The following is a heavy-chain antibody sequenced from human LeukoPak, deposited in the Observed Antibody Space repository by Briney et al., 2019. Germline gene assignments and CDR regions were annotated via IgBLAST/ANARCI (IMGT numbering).Heavy chain of an antibody. V-gene: IGHV3-48*03. CDR1: GFTFSSYE. CDR3: ARILFGYSRSWWIMDV. J-gene: IGHJ6*03. CDR2: ISKSGSTI. Sequence: GGSLRLSCAASGFTFSSYEMHWVRQAPGKGLEWVSYISKSGSTIYYADSVKGRFTISRDNAKNSLYLQMNSLRAEDTAVYYCARILFGYSRSWWIMDVWGKGTTVTVSS. D-gene: IGHD6-13*01.